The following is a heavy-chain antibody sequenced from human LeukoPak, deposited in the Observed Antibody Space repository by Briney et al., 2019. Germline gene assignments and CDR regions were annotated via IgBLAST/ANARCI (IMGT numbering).Heavy chain of an antibody. Sequence: GGSLRLSCAASGFTVSSNYMSWVRQAPGKGLEWVSVIYSGGSTYYADSVKGRFTISRDNSKNTLYLQMNSLRAEDTAVYYCAREIPGSSWYSYNWFDPWGQGTLVTVSS. CDR1: GFTVSSNY. CDR2: IYSGGST. V-gene: IGHV3-53*01. J-gene: IGHJ5*02. CDR3: AREIPGSSWYSYNWFDP. D-gene: IGHD6-13*01.